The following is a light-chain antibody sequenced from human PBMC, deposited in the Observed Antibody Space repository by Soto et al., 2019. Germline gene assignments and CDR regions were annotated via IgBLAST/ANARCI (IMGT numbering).Light chain of an antibody. CDR3: QQFNIWPHMLS. CDR1: QSVSSNY. V-gene: IGKV3-20*01. CDR2: GAS. Sequence: EIVLTQSPGTLSLSPGERATLSCRASQSVSSNYLAWYQQKPGQAPRLLIYGASSRATGIPDRFSGSGSGTDFTLTISSLQSEDFAVYYCQQFNIWPHMLSFGGGTKLE. J-gene: IGKJ4*01.